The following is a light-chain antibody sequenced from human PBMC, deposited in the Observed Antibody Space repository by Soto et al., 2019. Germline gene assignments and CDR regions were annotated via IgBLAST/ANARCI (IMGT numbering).Light chain of an antibody. CDR3: QRYTTYSWT. Sequence: DFQVTQSPSTVSASVGERVTITCRTSKTTGTWMAWYQQKPGKAPKLLIYDASRLETGIPSRFRGSGVVAEFALTITSLHPDDFATYYCQRYTTYSWTFGQGTKVEVK. CDR1: KTTGTW. J-gene: IGKJ1*01. CDR2: DAS. V-gene: IGKV1-5*01.